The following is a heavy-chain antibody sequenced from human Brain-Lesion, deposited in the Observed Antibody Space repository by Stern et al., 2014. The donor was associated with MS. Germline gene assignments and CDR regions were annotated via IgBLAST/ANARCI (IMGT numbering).Heavy chain of an antibody. CDR2: IYYRGST. CDR1: GGSISSSSYY. J-gene: IGHJ4*02. D-gene: IGHD3-10*01. Sequence: VQLLESGPGLVKPSETLSLTCTVSGGSISSSSYYWGWIRQPPGKGLEWIGSIYYRGSTYYNPSLKSRVPIPMDTSKTRFSRRLSSVTAADTAVYFCAKLWLGELPESPFDYWGQGTLVTVSS. CDR3: AKLWLGELPESPFDY. V-gene: IGHV4-39*01.